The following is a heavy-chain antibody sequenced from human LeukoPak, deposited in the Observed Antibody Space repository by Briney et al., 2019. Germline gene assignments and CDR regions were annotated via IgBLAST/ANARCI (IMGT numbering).Heavy chain of an antibody. D-gene: IGHD2-2*01. V-gene: IGHV3-74*01. Sequence: GGSLRLSCAASGFTLSSYWMHWVRQAPGKGLVWVSRINSDGSSTSYADSVKGRFTISRDNAKNTLYLQMNSLRAEDTAVYYCAKGDESVVVPAAIRHYYYYGMDVWGQGTTVTVSS. CDR2: INSDGSST. CDR1: GFTLSSYW. J-gene: IGHJ6*02. CDR3: AKGDESVVVPAAIRHYYYYGMDV.